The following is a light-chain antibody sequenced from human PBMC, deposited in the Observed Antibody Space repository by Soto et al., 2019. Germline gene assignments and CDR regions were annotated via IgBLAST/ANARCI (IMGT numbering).Light chain of an antibody. Sequence: EIVLTQSPATLSLSPGERATLSCRASQSVSSYLAWYEQKPGQTPRLLIYDASNRATGIPARFSGSGSGTDFTLTNSSLEPEDFAVYYCQQRSSWPRTFGQGTKLEIK. CDR1: QSVSSY. CDR3: QQRSSWPRT. CDR2: DAS. J-gene: IGKJ2*01. V-gene: IGKV3-11*01.